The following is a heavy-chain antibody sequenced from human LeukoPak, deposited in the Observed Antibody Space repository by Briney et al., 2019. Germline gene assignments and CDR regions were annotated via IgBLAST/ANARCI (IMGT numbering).Heavy chain of an antibody. CDR3: ARDSSVPIAAASDY. CDR1: GYTFTGYY. V-gene: IGHV1-2*02. Sequence: GASVKVSCKASGYTFTGYYMHWVRQAPGQGLEWMGWINPNSGGTNYAQKFQGRVTMTRDTSISTAYMELSRLRSDDTAVYYCARDSSVPIAAASDYWGQGTLVTVSS. J-gene: IGHJ4*02. CDR2: INPNSGGT. D-gene: IGHD6-13*01.